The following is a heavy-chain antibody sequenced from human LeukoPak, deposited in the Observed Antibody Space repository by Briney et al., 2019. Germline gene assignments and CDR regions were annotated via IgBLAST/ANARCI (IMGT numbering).Heavy chain of an antibody. CDR3: AREGYCSGGSCYDAFDI. V-gene: IGHV1-69*15. CDR2: IIPIFGIA. Sequence: GASVKVSCKASGGTFSSYAISPVRQAPGQGLEWMGRIIPIFGIANYAQKFQGRVTITADESTSTAYMELSSLRSEDTAVYYCAREGYCSGGSCYDAFDIWGQGTMVTVSS. D-gene: IGHD2-15*01. J-gene: IGHJ3*02. CDR1: GGTFSSYA.